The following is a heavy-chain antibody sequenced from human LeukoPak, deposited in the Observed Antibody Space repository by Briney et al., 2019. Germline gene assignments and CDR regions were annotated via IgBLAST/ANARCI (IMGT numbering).Heavy chain of an antibody. CDR1: GFTFSDYY. D-gene: IGHD6-13*01. Sequence: RPGGSLRLSCAASGFTFSDYYMSWIRQAPGKGLEWVSGINWNGGSIGYADSVKGRFTISRDNAENSLSLQMNSLRPEDTALYYCAKAASGSWFDYFDYWGQGSPVTVSS. J-gene: IGHJ4*02. CDR3: AKAASGSWFDYFDY. CDR2: INWNGGSI. V-gene: IGHV3-20*04.